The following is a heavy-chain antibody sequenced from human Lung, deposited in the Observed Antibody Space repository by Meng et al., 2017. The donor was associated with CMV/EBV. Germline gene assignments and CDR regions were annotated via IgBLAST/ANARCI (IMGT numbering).Heavy chain of an antibody. D-gene: IGHD3-16*01. CDR2: IRHDGTNK. CDR1: GFTFDNYG. Sequence: GESXKISXAASGFTFDNYGMHWVRQAPGKGLEWVAFIRHDGTNKYYGDSVKGRFTISRDNSKNTVYLQMNSLRPEDTAIYYCAKDVLLFGGANAYFDYWGQGTXVTVSS. V-gene: IGHV3-30*02. J-gene: IGHJ4*02. CDR3: AKDVLLFGGANAYFDY.